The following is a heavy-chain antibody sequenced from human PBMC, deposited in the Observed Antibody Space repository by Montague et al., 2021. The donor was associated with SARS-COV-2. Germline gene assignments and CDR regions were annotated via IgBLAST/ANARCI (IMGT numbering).Heavy chain of an antibody. D-gene: IGHD3-9*01. CDR2: IYYSGST. CDR1: GGSISSYY. Sequence: SETLSLTCTVSGGSISSYYWSWIRQPPGKGLEWIGYIYYSGSTNYNPSLKSRVTISVDTSKNQFSLKLSSVTAADTATYYCARTHYDILAGYYIAFDYWGQGTLVTVSS. J-gene: IGHJ4*02. CDR3: ARTHYDILAGYYIAFDY. V-gene: IGHV4-59*01.